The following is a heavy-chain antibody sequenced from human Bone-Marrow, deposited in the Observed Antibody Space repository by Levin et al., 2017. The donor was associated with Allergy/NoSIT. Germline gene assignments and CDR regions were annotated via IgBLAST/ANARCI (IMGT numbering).Heavy chain of an antibody. D-gene: IGHD3-16*01. V-gene: IGHV5-51*01. CDR3: ARQNSGLLGGVYGLDV. Sequence: GESLKISCKASEYKFTTYWIAWVRQMPGKGLEWMGIIFPGDSDTRYSPSMQGQVTMSVDKSISTAYLQWSSLKASDTATYYCARQNSGLLGGVYGLDVWGQGTTVTVSS. CDR1: EYKFTTYW. CDR2: IFPGDSDT. J-gene: IGHJ6*02.